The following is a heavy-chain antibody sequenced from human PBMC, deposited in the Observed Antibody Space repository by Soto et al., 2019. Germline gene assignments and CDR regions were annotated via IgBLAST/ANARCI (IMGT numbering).Heavy chain of an antibody. D-gene: IGHD3-22*01. CDR2: IIPIFGTA. Sequence: ASVKVSCKASGGTFSSYAISWVRQAPGQGLEWMGGIIPIFGTANYAQKFQGRVTITADESTSTAYMELSSLRSEDTAVYYCARVSFINYYDSSGYYARDYYYGMDVWGQGTTVTVSS. V-gene: IGHV1-69*13. J-gene: IGHJ6*02. CDR1: GGTFSSYA. CDR3: ARVSFINYYDSSGYYARDYYYGMDV.